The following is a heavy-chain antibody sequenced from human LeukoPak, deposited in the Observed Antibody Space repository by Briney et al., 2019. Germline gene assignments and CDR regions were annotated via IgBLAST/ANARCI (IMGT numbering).Heavy chain of an antibody. Sequence: PGGSLRLSCAASGFTFSDYYMSWIRQAPGKGLEWVSYISSSSSTISYADSVKGRFTISRDNAKSSLYLQMNSLRAEDTAVYYCARDVDRNYYYMDVWGKGTTVTVSS. J-gene: IGHJ6*03. CDR1: GFTFSDYY. V-gene: IGHV3-11*04. D-gene: IGHD3/OR15-3a*01. CDR3: ARDVDRNYYYMDV. CDR2: ISSSSSTI.